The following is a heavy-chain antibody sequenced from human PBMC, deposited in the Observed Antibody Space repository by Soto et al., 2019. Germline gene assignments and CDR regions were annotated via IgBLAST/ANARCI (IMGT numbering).Heavy chain of an antibody. Sequence: GGSLRLSCAASGFTFSSYAMSWVRQAPGKGLEWVSAISGSGGSTYYADSVKGRFTISRDNSKNTLYLQMNSLRAEDTAVYYCATNSIIRGGYCSSTSCYVLDYWGQGTLVTVSS. CDR1: GFTFSSYA. J-gene: IGHJ4*02. CDR2: ISGSGGST. D-gene: IGHD2-2*01. CDR3: ATNSIIRGGYCSSTSCYVLDY. V-gene: IGHV3-23*01.